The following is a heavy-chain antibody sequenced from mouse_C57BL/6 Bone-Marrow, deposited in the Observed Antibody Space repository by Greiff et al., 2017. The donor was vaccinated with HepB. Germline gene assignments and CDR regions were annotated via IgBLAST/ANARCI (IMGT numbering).Heavy chain of an antibody. CDR3: ARDAPERDYAMDY. J-gene: IGHJ4*01. CDR1: GFTFSDFY. Sequence: EVKLVESGGGLVQSGRSLRLSCATSGFTFSDFYMEWVRQAPGKGLEWIAASRNKANDYTTEYSASVKGRFIVSRDTSQSILYLQMNALRAEDTAIYYCARDAPERDYAMDYWGQGTSVTVSS. CDR2: SRNKANDYTT. V-gene: IGHV7-1*01.